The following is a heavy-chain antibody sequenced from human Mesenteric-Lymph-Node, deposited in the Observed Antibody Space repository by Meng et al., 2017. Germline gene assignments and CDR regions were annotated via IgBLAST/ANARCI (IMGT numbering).Heavy chain of an antibody. V-gene: IGHV4-34*01. Sequence: QVELQLVGGGLLKPAEALSLTGAVSGGSLSGSFWTWIRQPPGKGLEWIGEINHSRGTNSNPSLKSRVTISVDTSKNQFSLRLRSVTAADTAVYYCAREKGDTAMVRNWFDPWGQGTLVTVSS. J-gene: IGHJ5*02. CDR1: GGSLSGSF. CDR3: AREKGDTAMVRNWFDP. CDR2: INHSRGT. D-gene: IGHD5-18*01.